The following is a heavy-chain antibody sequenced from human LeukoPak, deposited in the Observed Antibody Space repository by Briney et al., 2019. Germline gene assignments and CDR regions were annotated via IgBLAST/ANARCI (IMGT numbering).Heavy chain of an antibody. Sequence: PGASLRLSCAASGFTFSSYAMSWVRQAPGKGLEWVSAISGSGGSTYYADSVKGRFTISRDNSKNTLYLQMDSLRAEDTAVYYCAKDRIHDYGDYVFSNWGQGTLVTVSS. CDR2: ISGSGGST. J-gene: IGHJ4*02. D-gene: IGHD4-17*01. CDR1: GFTFSSYA. CDR3: AKDRIHDYGDYVFSN. V-gene: IGHV3-23*01.